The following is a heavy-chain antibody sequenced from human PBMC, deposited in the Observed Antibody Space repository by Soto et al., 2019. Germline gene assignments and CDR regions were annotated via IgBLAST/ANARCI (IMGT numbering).Heavy chain of an antibody. CDR3: TRGPRPTSIGTGAF. CDR1: GFTFNTHW. CDR2: ITDDGSTT. Sequence: EVQLVESGGGVVQPGGSLRLSCTASGFTFNTHWMHWVRQAPGKGLVWVARITDDGSTTYYAASVEGRFTISRDNAKNALYLQMTSLRADDTAVYYCTRGPRPTSIGTGAFWGQGTLVTVSS. V-gene: IGHV3-74*01. D-gene: IGHD3-10*01. J-gene: IGHJ4*02.